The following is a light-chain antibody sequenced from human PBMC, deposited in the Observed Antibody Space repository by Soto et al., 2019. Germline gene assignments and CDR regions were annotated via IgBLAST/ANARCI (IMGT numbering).Light chain of an antibody. Sequence: EVVLTQSPATLSLSPGEGATLSCRASQSIGNYLAWYQQKPGQAPRLLIYATSNRATGIPARFSGSGSGTDFTLTISSLEPEDFAVYYGQQRSSWPFNFGPGTKVYIK. J-gene: IGKJ3*01. CDR1: QSIGNY. CDR3: QQRSSWPFN. CDR2: ATS. V-gene: IGKV3-11*01.